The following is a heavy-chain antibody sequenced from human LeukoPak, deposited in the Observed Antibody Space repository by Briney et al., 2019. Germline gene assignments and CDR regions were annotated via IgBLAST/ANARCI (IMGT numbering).Heavy chain of an antibody. J-gene: IGHJ3*02. CDR1: GGSISSYY. Sequence: SETLSLTCTVSGGSISSYYWSWIRQPPGKGLEWIGYIYYSGSTNYNPSLKSRVTISVDTSKNQFSLKLRSVTAADTAVYYCARGGSSTSRPFDMWGQGTMVTVSS. CDR3: ARGGSSTSRPFDM. D-gene: IGHD6-6*01. CDR2: IYYSGST. V-gene: IGHV4-59*01.